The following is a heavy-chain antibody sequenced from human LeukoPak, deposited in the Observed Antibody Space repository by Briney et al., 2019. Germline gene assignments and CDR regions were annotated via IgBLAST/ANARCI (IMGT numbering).Heavy chain of an antibody. CDR1: GGSIGSYY. J-gene: IGHJ3*02. V-gene: IGHV4-59*01. CDR2: IYYSGST. D-gene: IGHD3-16*01. Sequence: PSETLSLTCTVSGGSIGSYYWSWTRQPPGKGLEWIGYIYYSGSTNYNPSLKSRVTISVDTSKNQFSLKLSSVTAADTAVYYCAAGGEAFDIWGQGTMVTVSS. CDR3: AAGGEAFDI.